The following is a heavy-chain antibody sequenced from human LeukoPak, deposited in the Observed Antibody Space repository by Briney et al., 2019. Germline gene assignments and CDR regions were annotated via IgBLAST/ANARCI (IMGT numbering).Heavy chain of an antibody. D-gene: IGHD3/OR15-3a*01. CDR3: AMDWADAFDI. CDR2: INHSGST. V-gene: IGHV4-34*01. J-gene: IGHJ3*02. Sequence: PSETLSLTCAVYGGSFSGYYWSWIRQPPGKGLEWIGEINHSGSTNYNPSLKSRVTISVDTSKNQLSLKLSSVTAADTAVYYCAMDWADAFDIWGQGTMVTVSS. CDR1: GGSFSGYY.